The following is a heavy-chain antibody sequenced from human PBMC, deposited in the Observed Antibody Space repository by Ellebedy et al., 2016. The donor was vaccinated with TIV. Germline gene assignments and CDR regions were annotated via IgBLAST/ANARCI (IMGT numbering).Heavy chain of an antibody. CDR3: ARRGNYLGDAFDI. J-gene: IGHJ3*02. Sequence: GESLKISXAASGFTFNFYSMNWVRQAAGKRLEWISYIVGTGTTTYYADSVKGRFTISRDDAKNSLYLHMNSLRDEDTAVYYCARRGNYLGDAFDIWGQGAMVIVSS. V-gene: IGHV3-48*02. CDR1: GFTFNFYS. CDR2: IVGTGTTT. D-gene: IGHD1-26*01.